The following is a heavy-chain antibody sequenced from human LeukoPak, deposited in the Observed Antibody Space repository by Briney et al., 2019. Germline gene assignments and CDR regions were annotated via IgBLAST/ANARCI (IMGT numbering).Heavy chain of an antibody. CDR2: ISSSGSTI. D-gene: IGHD2-21*02. Sequence: LSLTCTVSGGSISSYYWSWIRQAPGKGLEWVPYISSSGSTIYYADSVKGRFTISRDNAKNSLYLQMNSLRAEDTAVYYCARDVAVTTYYYYYYMDVWGKGTTVTVSS. CDR1: GGSISSYY. CDR3: ARDVAVTTYYYYYYMDV. J-gene: IGHJ6*03. V-gene: IGHV3-11*04.